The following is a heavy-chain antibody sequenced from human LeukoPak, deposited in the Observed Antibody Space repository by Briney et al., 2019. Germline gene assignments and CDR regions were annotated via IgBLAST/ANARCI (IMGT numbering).Heavy chain of an antibody. CDR3: ARKGYGSGWYAIGYDY. CDR1: GYTFTSYG. D-gene: IGHD6-19*01. CDR2: ISAYNGNT. V-gene: IGHV1-18*01. J-gene: IGHJ4*02. Sequence: ASVKVSCKASGYTFTSYGISWVRQAPGQGLEWMGWISAYNGNTNYAQKLQGRVTVTTDTSTSTAYMELRSLRSDDTAVYYCARKGYGSGWYAIGYDYWGQGTLVTVSS.